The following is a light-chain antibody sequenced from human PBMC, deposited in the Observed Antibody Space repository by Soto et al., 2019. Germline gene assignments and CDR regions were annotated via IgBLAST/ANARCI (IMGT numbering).Light chain of an antibody. J-gene: IGKJ4*01. Sequence: DIQMTQSPSSLSASVGDRVTITCRASQGISNYLAWYQQKPGKVPKLLIYAALYLQSGVPSRFSGSWSGTDFTLTISSLQPEDVATYYCQRYNSAPLTFGGGTKVEIK. CDR2: AAL. V-gene: IGKV1-27*01. CDR3: QRYNSAPLT. CDR1: QGISNY.